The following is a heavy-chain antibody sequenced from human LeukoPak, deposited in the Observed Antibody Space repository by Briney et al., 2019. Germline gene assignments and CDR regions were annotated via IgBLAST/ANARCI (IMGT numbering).Heavy chain of an antibody. CDR1: GGSISSGSYY. CDR2: IYTSGST. Sequence: PSQTLSLTCTVYGGSISSGSYYWSWIRQPAGKGLKWIGRIYTSGSTNYNPSLKSRVTISVDTSKNQFSLKLSSVTAADTAVYYCARAPLYDILTGYSTEYFQHWGQGTLVTVSS. D-gene: IGHD3-9*01. V-gene: IGHV4-61*02. J-gene: IGHJ1*01. CDR3: ARAPLYDILTGYSTEYFQH.